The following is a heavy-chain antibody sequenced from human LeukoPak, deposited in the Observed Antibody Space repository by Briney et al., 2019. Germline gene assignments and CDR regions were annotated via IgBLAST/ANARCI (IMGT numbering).Heavy chain of an antibody. CDR1: GYSISSDYY. Sequence: SETLSLTCTVSGYSISSDYYWGWIRQPQGKGLEWIGFIYHSGSTYYNPSLKSRLTISLDTSRNQFSLKLDSVTAADTAVYYCAKSNGYGLIDIWGQGTMVTVSS. CDR3: AKSNGYGLIDI. J-gene: IGHJ3*02. D-gene: IGHD3-10*01. CDR2: IYHSGST. V-gene: IGHV4-38-2*02.